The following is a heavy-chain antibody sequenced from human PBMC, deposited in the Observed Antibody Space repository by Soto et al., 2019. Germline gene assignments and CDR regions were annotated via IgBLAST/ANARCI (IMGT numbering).Heavy chain of an antibody. Sequence: HPGGSLRLSCAASGFTFSSYAMSWVRQAPGKGLEWVSAISGSGGSTYYADSVKGRFTISRDNSKNTLYLQMNSLRAEDTAVYYCAKGQNRWLRQLGYWGQGTLVTVSS. V-gene: IGHV3-23*01. CDR3: AKGQNRWLRQLGY. D-gene: IGHD5-12*01. CDR2: ISGSGGST. J-gene: IGHJ4*02. CDR1: GFTFSSYA.